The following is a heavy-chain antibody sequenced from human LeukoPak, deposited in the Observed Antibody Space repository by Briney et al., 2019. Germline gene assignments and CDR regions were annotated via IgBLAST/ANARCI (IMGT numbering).Heavy chain of an antibody. J-gene: IGHJ1*01. CDR3: ARDSEYQLLYYEYFQH. V-gene: IGHV3-23*01. CDR1: GFTFSSYA. Sequence: GGSLRLSCAASGFTFSSYAMSWVRQAPGKGLEWVSAISGSGGSTYYADSVKGRFTISRDNSKNTLYLQMNSLRAEDTAVYYCARDSEYQLLYYEYFQHWGQGTLVTVSS. D-gene: IGHD2-2*02. CDR2: ISGSGGST.